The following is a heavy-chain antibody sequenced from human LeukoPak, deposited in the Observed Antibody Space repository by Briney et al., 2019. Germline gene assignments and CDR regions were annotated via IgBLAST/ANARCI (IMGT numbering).Heavy chain of an antibody. CDR3: ARVDRVPYTAQYNWLDP. CDR2: INPDSGGT. Sequence: GASVKVSCKASGYTFTGYYMHWVRQAPGQGLEWMGWINPDSGGTNYAQKFQGRVTMTRDTSISTAYMELSRLRSDDTAVYYCARVDRVPYTAQYNWLDPWGQGTLVTVSS. J-gene: IGHJ5*02. D-gene: IGHD5-18*01. CDR1: GYTFTGYY. V-gene: IGHV1-2*02.